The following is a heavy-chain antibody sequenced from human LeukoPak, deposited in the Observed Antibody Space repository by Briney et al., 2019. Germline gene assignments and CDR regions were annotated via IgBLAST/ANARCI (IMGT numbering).Heavy chain of an antibody. CDR2: IYYSGST. Sequence: SETLSLTCTVSGGSISSYYLSWIRQPPGKGLEWIGYIYYSGSTNYKPSLESRVTISVDTSKNQFSLKLSSVTAADTAVYYCARMVRRLERLKIGRDSDYATGYYSDYWGQGTLVTVSS. V-gene: IGHV4-59*08. J-gene: IGHJ4*02. CDR3: ARMVRRLERLKIGRDSDYATGYYSDY. D-gene: IGHD4-11*01. CDR1: GGSISSYY.